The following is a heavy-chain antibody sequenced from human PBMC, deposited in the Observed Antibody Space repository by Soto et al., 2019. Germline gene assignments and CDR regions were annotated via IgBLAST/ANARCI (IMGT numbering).Heavy chain of an antibody. V-gene: IGHV3-30-3*01. Sequence: LRLSCAASGFSFNRFAMHWVRQAPGKGLEWVAAISFDGTDKYNVDSVKGRFTISRDNSKNTLYLQMNSLRLEDTAVYYCARAGPSSGSYYYYGLDLWGQGTTVTVSS. CDR1: GFSFNRFA. D-gene: IGHD6-19*01. CDR2: ISFDGTDK. CDR3: ARAGPSSGSYYYYGLDL. J-gene: IGHJ6*02.